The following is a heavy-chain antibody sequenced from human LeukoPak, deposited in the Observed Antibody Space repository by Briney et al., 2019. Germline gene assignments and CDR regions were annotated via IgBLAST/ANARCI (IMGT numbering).Heavy chain of an antibody. D-gene: IGHD3-3*02. CDR2: IKSKTDGGTT. CDR3: TTISASVLGESFDY. J-gene: IGHJ4*02. CDR1: GFTFTNAW. V-gene: IGHV3-15*01. Sequence: GGSLRLSCAASGFTFTNAWMSWVRQAPGKGLEWVGRIKSKTDGGTTDYAAPVKGRFTISRDDSKNTLYLQMSSLKTEDTALYYCTTISASVLGESFDYWGQGTLVTVSS.